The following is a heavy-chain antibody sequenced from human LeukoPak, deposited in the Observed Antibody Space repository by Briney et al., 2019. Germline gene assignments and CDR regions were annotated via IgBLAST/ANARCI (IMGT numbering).Heavy chain of an antibody. Sequence: GGSLRPSCAASGFTVSSNYMSWVRQAPGKGLEWVSVIYSGGSTYYADSVKGRFTISRDNSKNTLYLQMNSLRAEDTAVYYCARVSWLQGSFDSWGQGTLVTVSS. CDR3: ARVSWLQGSFDS. D-gene: IGHD5-12*01. J-gene: IGHJ4*02. CDR1: GFTVSSNY. CDR2: IYSGGST. V-gene: IGHV3-53*01.